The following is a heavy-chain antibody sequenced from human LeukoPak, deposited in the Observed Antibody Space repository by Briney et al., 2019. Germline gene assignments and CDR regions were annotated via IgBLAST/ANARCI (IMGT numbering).Heavy chain of an antibody. D-gene: IGHD6-19*01. V-gene: IGHV3-30*03. CDR2: ISYDGSNK. CDR3: ARERIAVPFDY. J-gene: IGHJ4*02. Sequence: PGGSLRLSCAASGFTFSSYGMHWVRQAPGKGLEWVAVISYDGSNKYYADSVKGRFTISRDNSKNTLYLQMNSLRAEDTAVYYCARERIAVPFDYWGQGTLVTVSS. CDR1: GFTFSSYG.